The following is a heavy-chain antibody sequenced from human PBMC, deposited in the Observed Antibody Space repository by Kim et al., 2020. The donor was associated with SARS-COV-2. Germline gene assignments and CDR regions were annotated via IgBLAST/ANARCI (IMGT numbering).Heavy chain of an antibody. J-gene: IGHJ5*01. CDR3: VRSPGKYCTGGNCYENWF. CDR2: INPNSGGT. Sequence: ASVKVSCEASGYIFTDSYVHWVRQAPGQGLEWMGWINPNSGGTNYAQNFQDRVTVTRDTSIRTVYMELSRLRFDDTAVYYCVRSPGKYCTGGNCYENWF. V-gene: IGHV1-2*02. CDR1: GYIFTDSY. D-gene: IGHD2-15*01.